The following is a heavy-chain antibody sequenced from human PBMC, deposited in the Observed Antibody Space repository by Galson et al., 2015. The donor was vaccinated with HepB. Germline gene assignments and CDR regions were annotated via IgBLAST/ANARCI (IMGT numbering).Heavy chain of an antibody. CDR1: GLTFSSHA. V-gene: IGHV3-30*02. J-gene: IGHJ6*02. CDR3: AIPRIPQGGEGYGMGV. Sequence: SLRLSCAASGLTFSSHAMHWVRQAPGKGLEWVAFIRYDGNTEYFADSVKGRFTISRDNSKNTLYLQMNSLRAGDTAVYYCAIPRIPQGGEGYGMGVWGQGTTVTVSS. CDR2: IRYDGNTE. D-gene: IGHD2-2*02.